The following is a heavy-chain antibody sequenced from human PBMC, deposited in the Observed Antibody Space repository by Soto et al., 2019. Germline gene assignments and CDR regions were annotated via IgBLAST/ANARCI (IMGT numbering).Heavy chain of an antibody. CDR3: ARGSNDTDY. CDR1: GYTFTSYG. Sequence: QVQLVQSGAEVKKPGASVKVSCKASGYTFTSYGINWVRQSPGQGREGMGWLSADNGNTNYAQKLQGRVTMTTHTSTSTSYMELRSLRSDDTPVYYCARGSNDTDYRGQGTLVTVSA. CDR2: LSADNGNT. J-gene: IGHJ4*02. V-gene: IGHV1-18*01. D-gene: IGHD1-1*01.